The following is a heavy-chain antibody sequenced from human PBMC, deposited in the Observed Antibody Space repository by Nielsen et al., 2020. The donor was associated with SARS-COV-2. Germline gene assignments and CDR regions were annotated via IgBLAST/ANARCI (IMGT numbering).Heavy chain of an antibody. CDR1: GFNFSTYW. Sequence: GESLKISCAASGFNFSTYWMSWVRQAPGKGPEWVAGISGSGDKTYYTDSVRGRFTISRDNSKNTVHLQMNSLRAEDTATYYCANNRLGVAATFDNWGQGTLVTVSS. V-gene: IGHV3-23*01. CDR3: ANNRLGVAATFDN. J-gene: IGHJ4*02. D-gene: IGHD6-19*01. CDR2: ISGSGDKT.